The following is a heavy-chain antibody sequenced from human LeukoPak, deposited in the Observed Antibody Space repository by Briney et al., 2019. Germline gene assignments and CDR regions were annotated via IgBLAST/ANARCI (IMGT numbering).Heavy chain of an antibody. CDR3: ARGVGYSDSSGYL. CDR2: VSGSGDST. Sequence: GGSLRLSCAASGFTFSNYAMSWVRQAPGKGLEWVSIVSGSGDSTYYADSVKGRFTISRDNSKNTVFLQMNSLRAEDTALYYCARGVGYSDSSGYLWGQGTLVTVSS. CDR1: GFTFSNYA. V-gene: IGHV3-23*01. D-gene: IGHD3-22*01. J-gene: IGHJ4*02.